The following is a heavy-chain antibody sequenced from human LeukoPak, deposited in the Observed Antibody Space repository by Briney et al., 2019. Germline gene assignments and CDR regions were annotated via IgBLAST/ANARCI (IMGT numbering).Heavy chain of an antibody. CDR1: GYTFTSYD. V-gene: IGHV1-8*01. CDR2: MNPNSGNT. CDR3: AIERRSIVVVPAASDALDI. Sequence: GASVKVSCKASGYTFTSYDINWVRQATGQGLEWMGWMNPNSGNTGYAQKFQGRVTMTRNTSISTAYMELSSLRSEDTAVYYCAIERRSIVVVPAASDALDIWGQGTMVTVSS. D-gene: IGHD2-2*01. J-gene: IGHJ3*02.